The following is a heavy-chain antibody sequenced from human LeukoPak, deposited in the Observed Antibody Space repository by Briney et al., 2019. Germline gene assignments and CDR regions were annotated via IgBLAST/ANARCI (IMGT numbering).Heavy chain of an antibody. CDR3: ARAMVVTYYFDY. Sequence: SETLSLTCTVSGGSISSGSYYWSWIRQPAGKGLEWIGRIYTSGSTNYNPSLKSRVTISVDTSKNQFSLKLSSVTAADTAVYYCARAMVVTYYFDYWVQGNLVTVSS. CDR1: GGSISSGSYY. D-gene: IGHD4-23*01. CDR2: IYTSGST. J-gene: IGHJ4*02. V-gene: IGHV4-61*02.